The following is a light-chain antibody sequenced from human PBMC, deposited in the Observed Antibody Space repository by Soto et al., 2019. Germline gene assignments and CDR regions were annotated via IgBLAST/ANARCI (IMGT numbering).Light chain of an antibody. J-gene: IGKJ1*01. CDR3: QQYNSYSGT. Sequence: DIQIAQSPSTLSASVGDRVTLTCRASQSISSWLAWYQQTPGKAPKLLIYDASSLESGVPSRFRGSGSGTECTLTISRLQPDDFETDYCQQYNSYSGTFGQGTKVDIK. CDR2: DAS. CDR1: QSISSW. V-gene: IGKV1-5*01.